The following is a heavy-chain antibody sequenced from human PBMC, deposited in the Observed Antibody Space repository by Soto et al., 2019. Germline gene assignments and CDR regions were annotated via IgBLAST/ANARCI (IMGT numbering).Heavy chain of an antibody. CDR1: GYTFTDYG. CDR3: ARDRYNRGSFDY. CDR2: INSYNGVT. V-gene: IGHV1-18*01. Sequence: QVQLVQSGAEVKKPGASVKVSCKASGYTFTDYGITWVRQAPGQGLQWMGWINSYNGVTNNAHSFQGRVSMTTDTSTSTAYLELSSLRSDDTAVYYCARDRYNRGSFDYWVQGSLVTVSS. D-gene: IGHD1-1*01. J-gene: IGHJ4*02.